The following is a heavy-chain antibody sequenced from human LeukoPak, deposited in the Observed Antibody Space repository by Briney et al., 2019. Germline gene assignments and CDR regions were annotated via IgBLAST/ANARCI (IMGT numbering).Heavy chain of an antibody. Sequence: GASVKVSCKASGYTFNTYGITWVRQAPGQGLEYMGWINANTGNPTYAQGFTGRFVFSLDTSVSTAYLQISSLKAEDTAVYYCARDFPARDWFFDLWGRGTLVTVSS. CDR1: GYTFNTYG. CDR3: ARDFPARDWFFDL. CDR2: INANTGNP. V-gene: IGHV7-4-1*02. J-gene: IGHJ2*01.